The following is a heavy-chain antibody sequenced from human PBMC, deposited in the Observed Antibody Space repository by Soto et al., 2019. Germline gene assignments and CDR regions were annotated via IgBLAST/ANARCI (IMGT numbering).Heavy chain of an antibody. Sequence: GGSLRLSCAASGFTVSSNYMSWVRQAPGRGLEWVSVIYNAFSTYYADSVKGRFTISRDNSKNTLFLQMNSLRAEDTAVYYCARDLGFSATAAFDSRGLGNQVTFSS. J-gene: IGHJ4*02. CDR2: IYNAFST. CDR3: ARDLGFSATAAFDS. V-gene: IGHV3-53*01. D-gene: IGHD3-10*01. CDR1: GFTVSSNY.